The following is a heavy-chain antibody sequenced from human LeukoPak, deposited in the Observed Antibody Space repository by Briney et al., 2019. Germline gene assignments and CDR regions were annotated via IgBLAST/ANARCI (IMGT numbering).Heavy chain of an antibody. CDR3: ARGGILYGMDV. CDR2: ISGSGGNT. D-gene: IGHD6-13*01. V-gene: IGHV3-23*01. J-gene: IGHJ6*02. Sequence: GGSLRLSRAASRFTFSAYSMSWVRQAPGKGLEWVSAISGSGGNTYYAASVKGRFPISRDNSKNTLYLQMNSLRAEDTAAYYCARGGILYGMDVWGQGTTVTASS. CDR1: RFTFSAYS.